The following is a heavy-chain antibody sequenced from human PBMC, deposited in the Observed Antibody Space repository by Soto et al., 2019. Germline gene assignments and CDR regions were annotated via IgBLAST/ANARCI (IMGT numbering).Heavy chain of an antibody. V-gene: IGHV4-4*02. CDR1: GGSISISNW. CDR2: IYHSGST. D-gene: IGHD3-3*01. J-gene: IGHJ5*02. Sequence: SETLSLTCAVSGGSISISNWWSWFRQPPGKGLEWIGEIYHSGSTNYNPSLKSRVTISVDKSKNQFSLKLSSVTAADTAVYYCARDARFWSGYYSWFDPWGQGTLVTVSS. CDR3: ARDARFWSGYYSWFDP.